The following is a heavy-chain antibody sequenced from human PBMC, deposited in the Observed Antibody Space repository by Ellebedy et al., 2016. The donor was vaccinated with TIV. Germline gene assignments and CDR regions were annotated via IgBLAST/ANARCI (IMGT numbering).Heavy chain of an antibody. J-gene: IGHJ4*02. V-gene: IGHV3-7*01. CDR2: IKQDGSEE. Sequence: GESLKISCAASGFTFSSYSMNWVRQAPGKGLEWVANIKQDGSEEYYVDSVKGRFTISRDNAKNSLYLQMNTLRVEDTAVYYCARGGLQYPDFWGQGTLVTVSS. CDR1: GFTFSSYS. D-gene: IGHD4-11*01. CDR3: ARGGLQYPDF.